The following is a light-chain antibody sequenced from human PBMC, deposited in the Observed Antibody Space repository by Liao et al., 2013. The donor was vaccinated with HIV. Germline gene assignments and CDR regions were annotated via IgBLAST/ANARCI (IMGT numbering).Light chain of an antibody. CDR2: EDK. J-gene: IGLJ3*02. CDR3: QAWDSSTWV. V-gene: IGLV3-1*01. Sequence: SYALSQPPSMSVSPGQTAIITCSGEKLGDKYVRWYQQKPGQSPVLVIYEDKKRPSGIPERFSGSNSGNTATLTISGTQAMDEADYYCQAWDSSTWVFGGGTKLTVL. CDR1: KLGDKY.